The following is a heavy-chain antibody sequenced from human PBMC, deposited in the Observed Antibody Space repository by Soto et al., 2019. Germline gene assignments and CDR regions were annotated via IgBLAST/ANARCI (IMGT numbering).Heavy chain of an antibody. CDR1: GGSISSSNW. V-gene: IGHV4-4*02. J-gene: IGHJ1*01. D-gene: IGHD3-22*01. Sequence: QVQLQESGPGLVKPSGTLSLTCAVSGGSISSSNWWSWVRQPPGKGLEWIGEIYHSGSTNYNPSLKSPITISVDKVKNQFSLKAGAGAAADTAVYYRAKAPYDSSGYYVEYFQHWGQGTLVTVSS. CDR3: AKAPYDSSGYYVEYFQH. CDR2: IYHSGST.